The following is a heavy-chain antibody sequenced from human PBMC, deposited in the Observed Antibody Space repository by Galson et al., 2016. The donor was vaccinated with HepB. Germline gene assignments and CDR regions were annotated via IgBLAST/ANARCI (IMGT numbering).Heavy chain of an antibody. V-gene: IGHV4-59*08. CDR1: GASISSYY. CDR2: IYYSGST. CDR3: ARQKAVTGHFDY. Sequence: SETLSLTCTVSGASISSYYWSWIRQPPGKGLEWIGFIYYSGSTNYNPSLESRVTISVDKSKNQFSLKLSSVTAADTAVYYCARQKAVTGHFDYWGQGTLVTVSS. J-gene: IGHJ4*02. D-gene: IGHD4-11*01.